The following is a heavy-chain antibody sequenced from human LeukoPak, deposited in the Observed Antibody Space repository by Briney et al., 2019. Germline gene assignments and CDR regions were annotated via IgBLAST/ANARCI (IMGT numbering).Heavy chain of an antibody. CDR2: ISYDGNHK. Sequence: GGSLRLSCAASGFTFSSGMHWVRQAPGKGLEWVAVISYDGNHKYYGNSVKGRFTISRDNSRNTLYLQMDSLKTEDTAVYYCAKGELHFNTCSFDYWGQGTLVTVSS. CDR3: AKGELHFNTCSFDY. V-gene: IGHV3-30*18. CDR1: GFTFSSG. D-gene: IGHD1-26*01. J-gene: IGHJ4*02.